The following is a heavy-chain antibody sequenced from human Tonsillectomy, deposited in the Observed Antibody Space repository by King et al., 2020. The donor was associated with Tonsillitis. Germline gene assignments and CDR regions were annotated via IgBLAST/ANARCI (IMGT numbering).Heavy chain of an antibody. CDR3: GGGYSYGSSDY. CDR1: GFTFSNYP. D-gene: IGHD5-18*01. CDR2: ISTNGGTT. J-gene: IGHJ4*02. Sequence: VQLVESGGGLVQPGGSLRLSCAASGFTFSNYPMRWVRQAPGKGLEYVSAISTNGGTTYYANSVKGRLTISRDNSKNTLYLQMGSLRAEDMAVYYCGGGYSYGSSDYWGQGTLVTVSS. V-gene: IGHV3-64*01.